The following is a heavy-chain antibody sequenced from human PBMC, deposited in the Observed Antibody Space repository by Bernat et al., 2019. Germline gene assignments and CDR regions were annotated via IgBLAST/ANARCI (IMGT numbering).Heavy chain of an antibody. CDR2: LYTSGNT. J-gene: IGHJ4*02. CDR1: GGSISSGSSY. Sequence: QVQLQESGPGLVKPSQTLSLTCTVSGGSISSGSSYWSWIRQPAGKGLEWIGRLYTSGNTACNPSLESRVTISVDTSNNRFSLRLSSVTAADTAVYFCTRDPNYGEPPDCWGQGTLVTVSS. D-gene: IGHD4-17*01. CDR3: TRDPNYGEPPDC. V-gene: IGHV4-61*02.